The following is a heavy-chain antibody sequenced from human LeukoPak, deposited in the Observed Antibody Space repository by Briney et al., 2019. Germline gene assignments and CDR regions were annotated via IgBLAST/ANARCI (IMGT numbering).Heavy chain of an antibody. CDR2: IVPIFGTA. Sequence: ASVKVSCKASGGTFSSYAISWVRQAPGQGLEWMGGIVPIFGTANYAQKFQGRVTITRNTSISTAYMELSSLRSEDTAVYYCARGLSGWYQIYYYYYMDVWGKGTTVTVSS. D-gene: IGHD6-19*01. CDR3: ARGLSGWYQIYYYYYMDV. V-gene: IGHV1-69*05. J-gene: IGHJ6*03. CDR1: GGTFSSYA.